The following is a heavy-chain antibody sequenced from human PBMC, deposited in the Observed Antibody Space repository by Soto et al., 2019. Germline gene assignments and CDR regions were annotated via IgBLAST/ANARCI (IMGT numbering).Heavy chain of an antibody. CDR2: ISGSGGST. CDR1: GFTFISYA. D-gene: IGHD4-17*01. Sequence: PGGSLRLSCAASGFTFISYAMSWVLQAPGKGLEWVSAISGSGGSTYYADSVKGRFTISRDNSKNTLYLQMNSLRAEDTAVYYCAKGPGDYVVYFDYWGQGTLVTVSS. CDR3: AKGPGDYVVYFDY. V-gene: IGHV3-23*01. J-gene: IGHJ4*02.